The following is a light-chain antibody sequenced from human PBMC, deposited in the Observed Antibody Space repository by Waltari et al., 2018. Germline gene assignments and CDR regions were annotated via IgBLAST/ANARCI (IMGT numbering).Light chain of an antibody. CDR2: GAS. J-gene: IGKJ1*01. CDR3: LQYTNWPRT. V-gene: IGKV3-15*01. CDR1: QSVSSS. Sequence: EIVLTQSPATLSLSPGERATLSCRASQSVSSSLAWYQHKPGQAPRLLIYGASSRATGIPDRFSGSGSGTDFTLTISSLEPEDFAIYYCLQYTNWPRTFGQGTKVEIK.